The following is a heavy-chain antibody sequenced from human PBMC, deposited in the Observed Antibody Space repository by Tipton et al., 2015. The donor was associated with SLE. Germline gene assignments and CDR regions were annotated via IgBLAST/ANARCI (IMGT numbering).Heavy chain of an antibody. J-gene: IGHJ6*03. CDR2: IYYSGST. Sequence: TLSLTCAVYGGSFSGYYWTWIRQPPGKGLEWIGSIYYSGSTYYNPSLKSRVTISVDTSKNQFSLKLSSVTAADTAVYYCARGDMVVVPAAGGGYYYYMDVWGKGTTVTVSS. CDR3: ARGDMVVVPAAGGGYYYYMDV. D-gene: IGHD2-2*01. V-gene: IGHV4-34*01. CDR1: GGSFSGYY.